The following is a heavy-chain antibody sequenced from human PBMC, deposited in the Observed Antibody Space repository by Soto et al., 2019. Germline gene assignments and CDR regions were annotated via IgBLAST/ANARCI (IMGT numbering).Heavy chain of an antibody. CDR2: IYWDDDK. CDR1: GFSLSTSGVG. D-gene: IGHD5-12*01. Sequence: QITLKESGPPLVKPTQTLTLTCTLSGFSLSTSGVGVGWIRQPPGKALEWLALIYWDDDKRYSPSLKSRVTITKDPSKNQVALTMTNMDPVDTATYYCTLSTIVGTILRFDFWGQGTLVTVSS. J-gene: IGHJ4*02. CDR3: TLSTIVGTILRFDF. V-gene: IGHV2-5*02.